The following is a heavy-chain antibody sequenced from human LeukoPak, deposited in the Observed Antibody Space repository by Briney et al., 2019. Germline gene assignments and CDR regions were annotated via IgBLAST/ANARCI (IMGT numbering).Heavy chain of an antibody. CDR3: ARVGAPYSSSWYFSL. Sequence: SETLSLTCTVSGGSINSYYWSWIRQPPGKGLEWIGYIYYSGSTNYNPSLKSRVTISVDTSKNQFSLKLSSVTAADTAVYYCARVGAPYSSSWYFSLWGQGTLVTVSS. D-gene: IGHD6-13*01. V-gene: IGHV4-59*01. CDR1: GGSINSYY. J-gene: IGHJ4*02. CDR2: IYYSGST.